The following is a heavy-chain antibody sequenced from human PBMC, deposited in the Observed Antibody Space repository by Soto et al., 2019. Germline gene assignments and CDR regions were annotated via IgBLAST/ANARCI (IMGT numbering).Heavy chain of an antibody. CDR1: GGSISSGGYY. V-gene: IGHV4-31*03. CDR2: FYYSGST. CDR3: ARENCSGGSCYHAFDI. Sequence: PSETLSLTCTVSGGSISSGGYYWSWIRQHPGKGLEWIGYFYYSGSTYYNPSLKSRVTISVDTSKNQFSLKLSSVTAADTAVYYCARENCSGGSCYHAFDIWGQGTMVTVSS. D-gene: IGHD2-15*01. J-gene: IGHJ3*02.